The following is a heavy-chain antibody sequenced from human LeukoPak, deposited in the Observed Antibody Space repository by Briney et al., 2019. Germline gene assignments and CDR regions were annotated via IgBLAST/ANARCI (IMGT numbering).Heavy chain of an antibody. CDR1: GVSISSYY. CDR2: MYYSGNS. CDR3: ARVPNALGSYYPDY. J-gene: IGHJ4*02. Sequence: PSETLSLTCTVSGVSISSYYWSWIRHPPGKGLEWIGYMYYSGNSKYNPSLKSRVTISADTSKNEFSLKLSSVTAADTAVYYCARVPNALGSYYPDYWGQGTLVTVCS. V-gene: IGHV4-59*01. D-gene: IGHD3-10*01.